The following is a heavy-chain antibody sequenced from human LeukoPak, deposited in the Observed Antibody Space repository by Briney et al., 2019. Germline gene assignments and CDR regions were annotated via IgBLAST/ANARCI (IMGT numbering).Heavy chain of an antibody. CDR2: IYYSGTT. CDR3: ARAPEPQVFDY. J-gene: IGHJ4*02. D-gene: IGHD1-14*01. V-gene: IGHV4-59*01. CDR1: GGSISNYY. Sequence: PSETLSLTCTVSGGSISNYYWSWIRQPPGKGLEWIGYIYYSGTTNYSPPLKRRVTISVDTSKNQFSLKLSSVTAADTAVYYCARAPEPQVFDYWGREPWSPSPQ.